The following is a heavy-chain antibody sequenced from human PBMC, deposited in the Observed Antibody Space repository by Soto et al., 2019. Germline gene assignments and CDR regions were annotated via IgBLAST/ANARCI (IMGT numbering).Heavy chain of an antibody. D-gene: IGHD3-9*01. CDR2: FDPEDGET. V-gene: IGHV1-24*01. Sequence: GASVKVCCKVSGYTLTELSMHWVRQAPGKGLEWMGGFDPEDGETIYAQKFQGRVTMTEDTSTDTAYMELSSLRSEDTAVYYCATSLGSRGLRYDYYQYRMDVWGQGTTVTVSS. CDR3: ATSLGSRGLRYDYYQYRMDV. J-gene: IGHJ6*02. CDR1: GYTLTELS.